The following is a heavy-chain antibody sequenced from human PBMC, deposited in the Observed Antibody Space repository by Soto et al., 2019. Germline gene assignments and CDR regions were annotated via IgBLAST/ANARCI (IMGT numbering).Heavy chain of an antibody. Sequence: GESLKISCKGSGYSFTSYWISWVRQMPGKGLEWMGRIDPSDSYTNYSPSFQGHVTISADKSISTAYLQWSSLKASDTAMYYCARHAGMGLVIVSEYSYYGMDAWGQGTTVPVS. CDR3: ARHAGMGLVIVSEYSYYGMDA. V-gene: IGHV5-10-1*01. J-gene: IGHJ6*02. CDR2: IDPSDSYT. CDR1: GYSFTSYW. D-gene: IGHD3-16*02.